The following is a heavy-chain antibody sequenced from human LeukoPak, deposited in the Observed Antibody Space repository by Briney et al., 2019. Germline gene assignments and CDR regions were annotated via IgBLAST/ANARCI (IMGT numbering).Heavy chain of an antibody. J-gene: IGHJ4*02. CDR3: VRWRSGFDS. Sequence: PSETLSLTCTVSGGSISSSYLSWIRQPPGKALEWIGYVYYSGSTNYNPSLKSRVTISVDTSKNQFSLRLSSVTAADTAVYYCVRWRSGFDSWGQGTLVTVSS. CDR2: VYYSGST. CDR1: GGSISSSY. V-gene: IGHV4-59*01.